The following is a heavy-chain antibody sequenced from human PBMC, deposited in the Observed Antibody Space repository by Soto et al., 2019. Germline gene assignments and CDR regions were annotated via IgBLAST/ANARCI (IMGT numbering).Heavy chain of an antibody. V-gene: IGHV4-4*07. Sequence: SETLSLTCTDSGRSMSGYYWSWIRQPAGERLEWIGRIYTSGTTDFNPSLKGRVTMSVDTSKDQFSLKLTSVTAADTALYYCAREDYYDTGYYVVWGQGTQVPVSS. D-gene: IGHD3-9*01. CDR1: GRSMSGYY. CDR2: IYTSGTT. CDR3: AREDYYDTGYYVV. J-gene: IGHJ4*02.